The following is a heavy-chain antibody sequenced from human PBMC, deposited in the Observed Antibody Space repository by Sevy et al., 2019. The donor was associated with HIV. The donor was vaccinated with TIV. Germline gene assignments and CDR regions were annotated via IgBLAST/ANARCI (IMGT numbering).Heavy chain of an antibody. CDR2: IIPILGRA. J-gene: IGHJ4*02. CDR1: GDSFSSYA. CDR3: ARYSGSYFDY. V-gene: IGHV1-69*11. Sequence: ASVKVSCKASGDSFSSYAFNWVRQAPGQGLEWMGRIIPILGRANYAQRFQGRVTITADESTSTVYMEVSSLRSEDTAVYYCARYSGSYFDYWGQGSLVTVSS. D-gene: IGHD1-26*01.